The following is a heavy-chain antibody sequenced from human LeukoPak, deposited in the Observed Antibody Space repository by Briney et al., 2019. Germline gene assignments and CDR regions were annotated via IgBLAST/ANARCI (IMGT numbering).Heavy chain of an antibody. CDR1: GYTFTGYY. J-gene: IGHJ4*02. D-gene: IGHD2-15*01. Sequence: GASVKVSCKASGYTFTGYYLHWVRQAPGQGLEWMGWINPNSGGTNYAQKFQGRVTMTRDTSISTAYMELSRLGSDDTAVYYCALLRLGYCSGSSCYFDYWGQGTLVTVSS. CDR2: INPNSGGT. V-gene: IGHV1-2*02. CDR3: ALLRLGYCSGSSCYFDY.